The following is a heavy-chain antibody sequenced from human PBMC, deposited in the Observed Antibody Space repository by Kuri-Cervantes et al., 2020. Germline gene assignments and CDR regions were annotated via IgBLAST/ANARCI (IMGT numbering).Heavy chain of an antibody. CDR3: ARVSGYDSVDY. CDR1: GFTFSSHW. Sequence: GESLKISCAASGFTFSSHWMSWVRQAPGKGLEWVSYISSIGSTIYYADSVKGRFTISRDNAKNSLYLQMNSLRAEDTAVYYCARVSGYDSVDYWGQGTLVTVSS. J-gene: IGHJ4*02. D-gene: IGHD5-12*01. CDR2: ISSIGSTI. V-gene: IGHV3-48*04.